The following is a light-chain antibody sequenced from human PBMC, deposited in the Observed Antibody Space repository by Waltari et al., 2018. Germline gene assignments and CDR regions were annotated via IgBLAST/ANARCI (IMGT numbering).Light chain of an antibody. Sequence: DIQMTQSPSSLSASVGDRVTITFQARHDIINYLNWDQQKPGKAPKLQIYDSSNLETGVPSRFSGSGSGTDLTFTISSLQPEDIATYYCQQYNNIPQTCGPGTRVEIK. J-gene: IGKJ3*01. CDR3: QQYNNIPQT. CDR1: HDIINY. CDR2: DSS. V-gene: IGKV1-33*01.